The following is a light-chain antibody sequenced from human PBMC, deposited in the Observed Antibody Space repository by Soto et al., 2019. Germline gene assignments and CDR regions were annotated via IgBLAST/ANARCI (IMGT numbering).Light chain of an antibody. J-gene: IGKJ5*01. CDR3: QQRSNWPPIT. CDR2: DAS. Sequence: ETVLTQSPATLSLSPGERATLSCRASQSVSSYLAWYQQKPGQAPRLLIYDASNRATGIPARFSGSGSGTDFTLTISSLEPEDFALYYCQQRSNWPPITFGQGTRLEIK. CDR1: QSVSSY. V-gene: IGKV3-11*01.